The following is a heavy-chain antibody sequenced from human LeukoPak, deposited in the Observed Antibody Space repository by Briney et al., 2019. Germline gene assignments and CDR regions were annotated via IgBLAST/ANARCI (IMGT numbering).Heavy chain of an antibody. CDR1: GGSIISSSYY. Sequence: SETLSLTCTVSGGSIISSSYYWGWIRQPPGKGLEWIGSIYYSGSTYYNPSLKSRVTISVDTSKNQFSLKLSSVTAADTAVYYCARYRYSSGWYEVDAFDIWGQGTMVTVSS. D-gene: IGHD6-19*01. V-gene: IGHV4-39*01. J-gene: IGHJ3*02. CDR3: ARYRYSSGWYEVDAFDI. CDR2: IYYSGST.